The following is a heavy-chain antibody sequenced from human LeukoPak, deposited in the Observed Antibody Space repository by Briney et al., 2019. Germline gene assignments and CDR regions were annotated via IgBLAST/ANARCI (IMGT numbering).Heavy chain of an antibody. CDR3: ATDYYDSSGYLRAFDI. D-gene: IGHD3-22*01. V-gene: IGHV4-4*02. J-gene: IGHJ3*02. CDR2: IYHSGST. CDR1: GGSISSSNW. Sequence: SGTPSLTCAVSGGSISSSNWWSWVRQPPGKGLEWIGEIYHSGSTNYNPSLKSRVTISVDKSKNQFSLKLSSVTAVDTAVYYCATDYYDSSGYLRAFDIWGQGTMVTVSS.